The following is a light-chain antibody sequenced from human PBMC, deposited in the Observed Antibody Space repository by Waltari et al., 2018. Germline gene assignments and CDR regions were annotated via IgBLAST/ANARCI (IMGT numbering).Light chain of an antibody. CDR2: QDT. V-gene: IGLV3-1*01. CDR3: QAWDSATVV. CDR1: NLGGKY. J-gene: IGLJ2*01. Sequence: SYELIQPPSVSVSPGQRASITCSAENLGGKYVCWYQQKPGQSPVLIIYQDTERPSGSPERFSVSNSGNTATLTISGTQTLDEADYYCQAWDSATVVFGGGTKLTVL.